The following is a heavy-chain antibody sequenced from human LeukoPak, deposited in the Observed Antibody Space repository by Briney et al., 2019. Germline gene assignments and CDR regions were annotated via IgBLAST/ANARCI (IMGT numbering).Heavy chain of an antibody. CDR3: ARDQRRFPRFGELLAPSYYYYYGMDV. CDR2: STGDDT. V-gene: IGHV3-69-1*01. Sequence: PGGSLRLSCAASGFSFSDYAMTWVRQAPGKGLEWVSSTGDDTYYADSVKGRFTISRDNAKNSLYLQMNSLRAEDTAVYYCARDQRRFPRFGELLAPSYYYYYGMDVWGQGTTVTVSS. CDR1: GFSFSDYA. J-gene: IGHJ6*02. D-gene: IGHD3-10*01.